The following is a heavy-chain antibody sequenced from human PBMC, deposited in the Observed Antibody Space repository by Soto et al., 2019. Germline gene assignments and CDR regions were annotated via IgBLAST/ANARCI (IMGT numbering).Heavy chain of an antibody. CDR2: IWYDGSNK. D-gene: IGHD3-3*01. CDR1: GFTFSSYG. J-gene: IGHJ6*02. Sequence: GGSLRLSCAASGFTFSSYGMHWVRQAPGKGLEWVAVIWYDGSNKYYADSVKGRFTISRDNSKNTLYLQMNSLRAEDTAVYYCAREYYDFWSGYNYGMDVWGQGTTVTVSS. V-gene: IGHV3-33*01. CDR3: AREYYDFWSGYNYGMDV.